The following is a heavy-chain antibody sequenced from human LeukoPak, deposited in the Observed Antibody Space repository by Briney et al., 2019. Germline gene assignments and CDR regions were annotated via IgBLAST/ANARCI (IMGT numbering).Heavy chain of an antibody. J-gene: IGHJ5*02. CDR2: INHSGST. CDR3: ARSPQGTATTANWLDP. Sequence: SETLSLTCAIYGGSFSGYYWSWIRQPPGKGLEWIGEINHSGSTNYNPSLKSRITISIDTSKNQFSLNLISVTAADTAVYYCARSPQGTATTANWLDPWGQGTLVTVSS. D-gene: IGHD4-17*01. CDR1: GGSFSGYY. V-gene: IGHV4-34*01.